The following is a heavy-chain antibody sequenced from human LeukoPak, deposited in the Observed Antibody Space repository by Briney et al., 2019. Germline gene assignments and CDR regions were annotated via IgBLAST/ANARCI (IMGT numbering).Heavy chain of an antibody. Sequence: GASVNVSCKASGGTFSSYAISWMRQAPGQGLEWMGWITTSTGNPTYAQGFTGRFVFSSDTSVSTAYLQISSLRAEDTAVYYCARDAYAPPSSDLQRFDSWGQGTLVTVSS. CDR1: GGTFSSYA. D-gene: IGHD6-19*01. V-gene: IGHV7-4-1*02. CDR2: ITTSTGNP. J-gene: IGHJ5*01. CDR3: ARDAYAPPSSDLQRFDS.